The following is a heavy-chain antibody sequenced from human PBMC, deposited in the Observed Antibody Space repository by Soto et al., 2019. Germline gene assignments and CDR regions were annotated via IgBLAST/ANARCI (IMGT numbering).Heavy chain of an antibody. Sequence: EVQLLESGGGLVQPGGSLRLSCAASGFTFSNYAMSWVRQAPGKGLEWVSGISGGGGSSYYADSVKGRFTISRDNSKNTLYLXXNXXXXXXXXXYXCAHNCGVDCHSVFFYWGQGTLVIVSS. J-gene: IGHJ4*02. CDR1: GFTFSNYA. CDR2: ISGGGGSS. D-gene: IGHD2-21*02. V-gene: IGHV3-23*01. CDR3: AHNCGVDCHSVFFY.